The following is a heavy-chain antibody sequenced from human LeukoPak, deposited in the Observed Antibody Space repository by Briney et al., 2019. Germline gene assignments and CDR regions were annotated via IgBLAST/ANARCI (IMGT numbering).Heavy chain of an antibody. V-gene: IGHV4-59*01. D-gene: IGHD5-12*01. J-gene: IGHJ6*02. CDR2: IYYSGST. Sequence: SETLSLTCTVSGGSISSYYWSWIRQPPGKGLEWIGYIYYSGSTNYNPSLKSRVTISVDTSKNQFSLKLSSVTAADTAVYYCARGIYSGYSMDVWGQGTTVTVSS. CDR3: ARGIYSGYSMDV. CDR1: GGSISSYY.